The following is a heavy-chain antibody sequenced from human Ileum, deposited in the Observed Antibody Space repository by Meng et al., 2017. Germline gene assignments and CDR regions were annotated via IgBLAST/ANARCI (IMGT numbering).Heavy chain of an antibody. D-gene: IGHD4-23*01. CDR2: ISAYSGNT. CDR1: GYIFTRYG. V-gene: IGHV1-18*01. J-gene: IGHJ4*02. CDR3: ARDTVGTTLGDY. Sequence: QVQLVQSGAEGKKPGASVKVSCKASGYIFTRYGIGWVRQAPGQGLEWMGWISAYSGNTKYAQKLQGRVTMTTDTSTSTAYMELRNLRSDDTAVYYCARDTVGTTLGDYWGQGTLVTVS.